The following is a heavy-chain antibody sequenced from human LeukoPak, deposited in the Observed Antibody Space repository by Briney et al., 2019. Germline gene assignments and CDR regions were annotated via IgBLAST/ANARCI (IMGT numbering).Heavy chain of an antibody. D-gene: IGHD2-15*01. CDR2: ISYDGSNK. CDR1: GFTFSSYG. V-gene: IGHV3-30*18. J-gene: IGHJ6*02. Sequence: GRSLRLSCAASGFTFSSYGMHWVRQAPGKGLEWVAVISYDGSNKCYADSVKGRFTISRDNSKNTLYLQMNSLRAEDTAVYYCAKAREGYCSGGSCYSPHYYYGMDVWGQGTTVTVSS. CDR3: AKAREGYCSGGSCYSPHYYYGMDV.